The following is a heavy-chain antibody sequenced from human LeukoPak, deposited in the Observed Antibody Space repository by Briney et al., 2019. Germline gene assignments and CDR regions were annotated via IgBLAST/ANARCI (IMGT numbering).Heavy chain of an antibody. V-gene: IGHV4-30-2*01. J-gene: IGHJ3*01. CDR1: GGSISSGGYS. Sequence: SETLSLTCAVSGGSISSGGYSWSWIRQPPGKGLEWIGYIYHSGSTYYNPSLKSRVTISVDTSKNRFSLKLSSVTAADTAVYYCARDRRGRDGYNYGAFDFWGQGTMVTVSS. D-gene: IGHD5-24*01. CDR2: IYHSGST. CDR3: ARDRRGRDGYNYGAFDF.